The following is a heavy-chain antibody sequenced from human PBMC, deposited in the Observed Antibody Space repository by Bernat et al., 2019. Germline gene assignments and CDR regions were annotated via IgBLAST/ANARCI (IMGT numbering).Heavy chain of an antibody. D-gene: IGHD1-26*01. CDR3: ARYGRIVGPTSNWFDP. CDR2: INAGNGNT. J-gene: IGHJ5*02. Sequence: QVQLVQSGAEVKKPGASVKVSCKASGYTFTNYAIHWVRQAPGQRLEWMGWINAGNGNTKYSQKFQDRVSITRDTSACTAYMELSSLRSEDTAVYYCARYGRIVGPTSNWFDPWGQGTLVTVSP. V-gene: IGHV1-3*01. CDR1: GYTFTNYA.